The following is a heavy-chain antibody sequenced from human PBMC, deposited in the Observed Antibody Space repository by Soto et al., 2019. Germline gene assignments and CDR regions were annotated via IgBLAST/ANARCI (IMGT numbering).Heavy chain of an antibody. CDR2: ISAYNGNT. Sequence: ASVKVSCKASGYTFTSYGISWVRQAPGQGLEWMGWISAYNGNTNYAQKLQGRVTMTTDTSTSTAYMELRSLRSDDTAVYYCARNYDFWSGYPKCFDYWGQGTLVTVSS. CDR3: ARNYDFWSGYPKCFDY. V-gene: IGHV1-18*01. J-gene: IGHJ4*02. CDR1: GYTFTSYG. D-gene: IGHD3-3*01.